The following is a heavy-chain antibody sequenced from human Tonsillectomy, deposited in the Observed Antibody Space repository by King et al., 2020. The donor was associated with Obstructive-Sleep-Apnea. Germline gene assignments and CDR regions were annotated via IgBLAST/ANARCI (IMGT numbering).Heavy chain of an antibody. CDR1: GGSISSYY. Sequence: QLQESGPGLVKPSETLSLTCTVSGGSISSYYWSWIRQPPGKGLEWIGYIYYSGSTNYNPSLKSRVTISVDTSKNQFSLKLSSVTAADTAVYYCARGSSHYYSSGYYDWFDPWGQGTLVTVSS. CDR3: ARGSSHYYSSGYYDWFDP. V-gene: IGHV4-59*08. CDR2: IYYSGST. J-gene: IGHJ5*02. D-gene: IGHD3-22*01.